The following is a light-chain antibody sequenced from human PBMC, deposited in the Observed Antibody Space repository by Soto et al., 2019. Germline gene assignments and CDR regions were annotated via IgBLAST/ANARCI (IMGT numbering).Light chain of an antibody. Sequence: QAVLTQSPSASGTPGQRVTISCSGSRSNIGKNFAYWYQHVPGTAPRLLIQRNNERPSGVPDRFSGSKSGTSVSLAIRGLRSDDEATYYCAAWDDTLDAQVFGGGTKLTVL. J-gene: IGLJ3*02. V-gene: IGLV1-47*01. CDR2: RNN. CDR1: RSNIGKNF. CDR3: AAWDDTLDAQV.